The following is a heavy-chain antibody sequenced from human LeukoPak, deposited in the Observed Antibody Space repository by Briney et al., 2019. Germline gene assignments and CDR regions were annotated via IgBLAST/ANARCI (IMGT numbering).Heavy chain of an antibody. CDR2: INEDGTGK. CDR3: ARDPVSSNYVNYGMDV. V-gene: IGHV3-7*01. J-gene: IGHJ6*02. CDR1: GFAFGKYW. D-gene: IGHD4-11*01. Sequence: GGSRRLSCAASGFAFGKYWMSWARQPPGKGLEWLANINEDGTGKYYVDSVKGRFTISRDNAKNSLYLQMNSLRAEDTALYYCARDPVSSNYVNYGMDVWGQGTTVTVSS.